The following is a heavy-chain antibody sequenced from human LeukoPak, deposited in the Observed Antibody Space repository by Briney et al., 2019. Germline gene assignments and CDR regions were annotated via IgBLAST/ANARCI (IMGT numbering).Heavy chain of an antibody. V-gene: IGHV3-21*01. CDR1: GFTFSSYS. Sequence: GGSLRLSCAASGFTFSSYSMNWVPQAPGKGLEWVSSISSSSSYIYYADSVKCRFTISRDNTNNSLYLQMISMRAEDTAVYYCARALGRIAVAGTPFDYWGQGTLVTVSS. D-gene: IGHD6-19*01. CDR2: ISSSSSYI. J-gene: IGHJ4*02. CDR3: ARALGRIAVAGTPFDY.